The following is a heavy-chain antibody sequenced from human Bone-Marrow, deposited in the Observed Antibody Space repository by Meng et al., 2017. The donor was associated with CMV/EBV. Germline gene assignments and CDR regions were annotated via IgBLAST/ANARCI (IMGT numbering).Heavy chain of an antibody. CDR2: IKSKTDGGTT. CDR3: ARDAPTYYDFWSSPRYYYYGMDV. Sequence: GGSLRLSCAASGFTFSNAWMSWVRQAPGKGLEWVGRIKSKTDGGTTDYAAPVKGRFTISRDDSKNTLYLQMNSLKTEDTAVYYCARDAPTYYDFWSSPRYYYYGMDVWGQGTTVTVSS. J-gene: IGHJ6*02. D-gene: IGHD3-3*01. CDR1: GFTFSNAW. V-gene: IGHV3-15*01.